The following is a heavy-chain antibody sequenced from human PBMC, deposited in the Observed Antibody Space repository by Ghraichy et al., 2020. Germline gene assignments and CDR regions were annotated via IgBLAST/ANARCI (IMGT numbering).Heavy chain of an antibody. Sequence: GESLNISCAASGFTFSSYSMNWVRQAPGKGLEWVSSISSSSSYIYYADSVKGRFTISRDNAKNSLDLQMNSLRAEDTAVYYCASDFVVPAAMNYYFGMDVWGQGTMVTVSS. J-gene: IGHJ6*02. V-gene: IGHV3-21*01. CDR2: ISSSSSYI. CDR1: GFTFSSYS. CDR3: ASDFVVPAAMNYYFGMDV. D-gene: IGHD2-2*01.